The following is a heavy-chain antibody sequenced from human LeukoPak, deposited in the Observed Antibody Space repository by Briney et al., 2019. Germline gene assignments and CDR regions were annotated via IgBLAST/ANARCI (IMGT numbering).Heavy chain of an antibody. CDR2: ISSNGIST. CDR3: ARERLASVDV. J-gene: IGHJ6*02. D-gene: IGHD6-19*01. Sequence: GGSLRLSCAASGFNFSTYAMHWVRQAPGKGLEYVSAISSNGISTYYAESVKSRFTISRDNSKNTLYLQMGSLRPEDMAVYYCARERLASVDVRGHGTTVTVSS. CDR1: GFNFSTYA. V-gene: IGHV3-64*02.